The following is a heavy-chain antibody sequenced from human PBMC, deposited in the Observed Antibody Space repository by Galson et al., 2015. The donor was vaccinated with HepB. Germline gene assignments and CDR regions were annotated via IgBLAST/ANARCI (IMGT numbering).Heavy chain of an antibody. CDR2: IYYSGST. CDR1: GDSISSGAYY. CDR3: ARVHRGCSASSCYHDP. Sequence: TLSLTCTVSGDSISSGAYYWSWIRQHPGKGLEWIGYIYYSGSTNYNPSLKSRFTISVDKSKNQLSMRLTSVTAADTAVYYCARVHRGCSASSCYHDPWGQGTLVTVSS. D-gene: IGHD2-15*01. J-gene: IGHJ5*02. V-gene: IGHV4-31*03.